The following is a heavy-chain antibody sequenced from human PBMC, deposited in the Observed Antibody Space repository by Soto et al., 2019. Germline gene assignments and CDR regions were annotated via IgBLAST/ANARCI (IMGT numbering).Heavy chain of an antibody. CDR1: GFTFSSCW. J-gene: IGHJ6*02. CDR2: IKQDGSEK. Sequence: PGGSLRLSCAASGFTFSSCWMSWVRQAPGKGLEWVANIKQDGSEKYYVDSVKGRFTISRDNSKNTLYLQMNSLRADDTAVYYCARDMSGGTYNYYYGMDVWGQGTTVTVSS. CDR3: ARDMSGGTYNYYYGMDV. D-gene: IGHD1-26*01. V-gene: IGHV3-7*03.